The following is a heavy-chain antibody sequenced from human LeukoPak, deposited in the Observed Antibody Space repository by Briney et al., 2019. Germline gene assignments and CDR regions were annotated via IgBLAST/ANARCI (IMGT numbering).Heavy chain of an antibody. V-gene: IGHV3-53*01. D-gene: IGHD3-3*01. CDR3: ARVGEGDYDFWSGHANYYYGMDV. CDR2: IYSGGST. J-gene: IGHJ6*02. CDR1: GFTASSNY. Sequence: GGSLRLSCAASGFTASSNYMSWVRQAPGKGLEGVSVIYSGGSTYYADSVKGRFTISRDNSKNTLYLQMNSMRAEDTAVYYCARVGEGDYDFWSGHANYYYGMDVWGQGTTVTVSS.